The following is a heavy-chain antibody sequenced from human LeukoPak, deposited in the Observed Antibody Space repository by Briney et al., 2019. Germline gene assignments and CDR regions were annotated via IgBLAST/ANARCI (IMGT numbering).Heavy chain of an antibody. Sequence: GGSLRLFCAASGFTFSSYAMSWVRQAPGKGLEWVSAISGSGGSAYYADSVKGRFTISRDNSKNTLYLQMNSLRAEDTAVYYCAKGPSHYDSSGYYDYWGQGTLVTVSS. CDR3: AKGPSHYDSSGYYDY. D-gene: IGHD3-22*01. CDR1: GFTFSSYA. CDR2: ISGSGGSA. V-gene: IGHV3-23*01. J-gene: IGHJ4*02.